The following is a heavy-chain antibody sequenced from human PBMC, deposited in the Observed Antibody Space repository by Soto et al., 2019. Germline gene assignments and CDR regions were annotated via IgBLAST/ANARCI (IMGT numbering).Heavy chain of an antibody. CDR3: AKIIQSNDCSCYYILFDY. D-gene: IGHD3-22*01. V-gene: IGHV3-23*01. Sequence: GGSLRLSCAASGFTFSSYAMSWVRQAPGKGLEWVSAISGSGGSTYYADSVKGRFTISRDNSKNTLYLQMNSLRAEDTAVYYCAKIIQSNDCSCYYILFDYWGQGTLVTVSS. CDR1: GFTFSSYA. CDR2: ISGSGGST. J-gene: IGHJ4*02.